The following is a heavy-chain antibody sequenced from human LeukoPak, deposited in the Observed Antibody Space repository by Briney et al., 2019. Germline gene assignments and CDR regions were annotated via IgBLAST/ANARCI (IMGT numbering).Heavy chain of an antibody. CDR1: GYSFTSYG. J-gene: IGHJ5*02. Sequence: GASVKVSCKASGYSFTSYGISWVRQAPGQGLEWMGWISAYNGNTNYAANLQGRVTLTTDTSTSTAYMELRSLRSDDTAVYYCATDTHYYGSGSYYRWFDPWGQGTLVTVSS. CDR3: ATDTHYYGSGSYYRWFDP. V-gene: IGHV1-18*01. D-gene: IGHD3-10*01. CDR2: ISAYNGNT.